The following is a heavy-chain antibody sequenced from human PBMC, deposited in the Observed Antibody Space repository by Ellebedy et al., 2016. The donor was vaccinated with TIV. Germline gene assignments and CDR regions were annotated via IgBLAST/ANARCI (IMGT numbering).Heavy chain of an antibody. CDR1: GFPFDDYA. CDR2: ISWNIGGL. D-gene: IGHD3-10*02. CDR3: AGIADVRFDP. J-gene: IGHJ5*02. V-gene: IGHV3-9*01. Sequence: SLKISCAASGFPFDDYAMHWVRQAPGKGLEWVSGISWNIGGLLYADSVKGRFTISRDNAKNSLYLQMNSLRAEDTAVYYCAGIADVRFDPWGQGTLVSVSS.